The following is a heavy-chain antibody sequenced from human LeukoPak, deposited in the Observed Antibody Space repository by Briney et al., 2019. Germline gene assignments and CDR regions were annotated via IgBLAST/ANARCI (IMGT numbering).Heavy chain of an antibody. CDR1: GYTFTDYY. J-gene: IGHJ4*02. Sequence: GASVKVSCKASGYTFTDYYMHWVRQAPGQGLEWMGWINPNSGGTNYAQKFQGRVTMTRDTSISTAYMELSRLRSDDTAVYYCARAYSGCYRAPGYWGQGTLVTVSS. CDR2: INPNSGGT. V-gene: IGHV1-2*02. CDR3: ARAYSGCYRAPGY. D-gene: IGHD6-19*01.